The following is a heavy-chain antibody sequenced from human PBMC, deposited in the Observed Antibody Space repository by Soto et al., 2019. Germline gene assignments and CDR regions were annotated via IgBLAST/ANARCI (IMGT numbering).Heavy chain of an antibody. CDR1: GFNFNTYW. D-gene: IGHD2-15*01. CDR2: IKQDGSEK. J-gene: IGHJ6*02. Sequence: GGSLRLSCAAAGFNFNTYWMGWVRQAPGKGLEWVANIKQDGSEKYYGDSVRGRFTISRDNANNSLYLHMNSVRAEDTAVYFCARDRNVVVPAAIPYVDVWGQGTTVTVSS. V-gene: IGHV3-7*03. CDR3: ARDRNVVVPAAIPYVDV.